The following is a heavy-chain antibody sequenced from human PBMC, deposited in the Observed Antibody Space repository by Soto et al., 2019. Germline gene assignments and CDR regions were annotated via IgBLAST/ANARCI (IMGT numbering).Heavy chain of an antibody. Sequence: PGGSLRLSCAASGFTFSSYAMHWVRQAPGKGLEWVAVISYDGSNKYYADSVKGRFTNSRDNSKSTLYLQMNSLRAEDTAVYYCARDMRVTYYYDSSGRSDAFDIWGQGTMVTVSS. J-gene: IGHJ3*02. V-gene: IGHV3-30-3*01. CDR2: ISYDGSNK. CDR3: ARDMRVTYYYDSSGRSDAFDI. D-gene: IGHD3-22*01. CDR1: GFTFSSYA.